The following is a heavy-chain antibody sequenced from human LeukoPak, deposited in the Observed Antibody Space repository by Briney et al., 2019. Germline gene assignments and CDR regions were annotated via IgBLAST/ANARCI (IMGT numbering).Heavy chain of an antibody. D-gene: IGHD3-3*01. Sequence: GGSLRLSCAASGFTFSSYSMNWVRQAPGKGLEWVSSISSSSSYIYYADSVKGRFTISRDNAKNSLYLQMNSLRAEDTAVYYCARESNYDFWSGYSIYYYYYGMDVWGQGTTVTVSS. CDR2: ISSSSSYI. CDR1: GFTFSSYS. J-gene: IGHJ6*02. CDR3: ARESNYDFWSGYSIYYYYYGMDV. V-gene: IGHV3-21*01.